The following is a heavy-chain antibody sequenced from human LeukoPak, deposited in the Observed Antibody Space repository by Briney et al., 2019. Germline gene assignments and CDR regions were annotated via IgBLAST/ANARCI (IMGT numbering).Heavy chain of an antibody. CDR3: TREVERGGSYWGGDS. V-gene: IGHV3-49*04. Sequence: SGGSLRLSCATSGFNFEDYAMNWVRQAPGKGREWLGLITSKAYGGTTDLAASVKGRFSISRDESKPIAYLQMNSLKIEDTGVYYCTREVERGGSYWGGDSWGQGTLVTVSS. CDR2: ITSKAYGGTT. J-gene: IGHJ4*02. CDR1: GFNFEDYA. D-gene: IGHD1-26*01.